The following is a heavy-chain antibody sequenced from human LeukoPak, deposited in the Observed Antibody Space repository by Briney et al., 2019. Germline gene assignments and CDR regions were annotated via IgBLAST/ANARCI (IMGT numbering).Heavy chain of an antibody. V-gene: IGHV1-2*02. J-gene: IGHJ5*02. CDR3: ARSPPSTRRSWFDP. Sequence: ASVKVSCKASGYTFTGYYMHWVRQAPGQGLEWMGWINPNSGGTNYAQKFQGRVTVTRDTSISTAYMEPSRLRSDDTAVYYCARSPPSTRRSWFDPWGQGTLVTVSS. D-gene: IGHD2-2*01. CDR1: GYTFTGYY. CDR2: INPNSGGT.